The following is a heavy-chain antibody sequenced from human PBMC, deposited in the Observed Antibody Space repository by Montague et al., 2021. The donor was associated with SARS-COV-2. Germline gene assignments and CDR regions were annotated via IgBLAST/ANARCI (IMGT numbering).Heavy chain of an antibody. CDR3: ARGHLSVSMIVVVFTSASYYFDY. V-gene: IGHV4-34*01. CDR2: IKQSGST. Sequence: SETLSLTCAVYGGSFGDDHWSWIRQPPGKGLEWIGDIKQSGSTNYNPSLKSRVTISVDTSKNQFSLKLTSVTAADTAAYFCARGHLSVSMIVVVFTSASYYFDYWGRGAQVTVSS. D-gene: IGHD3-22*01. J-gene: IGHJ4*02. CDR1: GGSFGDDH.